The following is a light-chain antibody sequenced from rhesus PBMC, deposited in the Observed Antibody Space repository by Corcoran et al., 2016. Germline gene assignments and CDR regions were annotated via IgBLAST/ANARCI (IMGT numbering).Light chain of an antibody. Sequence: DIQMTQSPSSLSASVGDTVTITCQASQGISKYLAWYQQKPGKALKLLIYDASTLQTGVPSRFCGSGSGTEFTLIISSLQPEDFATYYCQQHNSYPRTFGQGTKVEIK. J-gene: IGKJ1*01. CDR2: DAS. CDR3: QQHNSYPRT. V-gene: IGKV1-25*01. CDR1: QGISKY.